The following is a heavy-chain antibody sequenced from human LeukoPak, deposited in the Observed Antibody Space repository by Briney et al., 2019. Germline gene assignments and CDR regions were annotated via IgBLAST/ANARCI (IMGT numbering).Heavy chain of an antibody. CDR3: ARSPYRVAVAGIGWFDP. J-gene: IGHJ5*02. Sequence: QPGRSLRLSCAASGFPFSSYVMHWVRQAPGKGLEWVAIIRSDGSDKYYADSVKGRFTISRDNSKSTLYLQLSSLRAEDTAVYYCARSPYRVAVAGIGWFDPWGQGTLVTVSS. D-gene: IGHD6-19*01. V-gene: IGHV3-33*01. CDR2: IRSDGSDK. CDR1: GFPFSSYV.